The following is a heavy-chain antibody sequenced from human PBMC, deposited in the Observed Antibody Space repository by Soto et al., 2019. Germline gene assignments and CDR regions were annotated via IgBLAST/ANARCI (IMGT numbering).Heavy chain of an antibody. V-gene: IGHV4-59*08. Sequence: QVQLQESGPGLVKPSETLSLTCTVSGDSVNSYYWNWIRQPPGKGLEWIGYIHYSGNTNYNPYLKSRVTISVDTSKNQFSLNLSSVTAADTAVYYCARGWTTTVHYWGQGTLVTVSS. J-gene: IGHJ4*02. CDR1: GDSVNSYY. CDR3: ARGWTTTVHY. CDR2: IHYSGNT. D-gene: IGHD4-17*01.